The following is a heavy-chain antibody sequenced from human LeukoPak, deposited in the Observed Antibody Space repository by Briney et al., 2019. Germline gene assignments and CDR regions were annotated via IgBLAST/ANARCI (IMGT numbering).Heavy chain of an antibody. CDR1: GYTFTSYG. J-gene: IGHJ6*02. CDR2: ISAYNGNT. V-gene: IGHV1-18*01. Sequence: ASVKVSCKASGYTFTSYGTSWVRQAPGQGLERMGWISAYNGNTNYAQKLQGRVTMTTDTSTSTAYMELRSLRSDDTAVYYCARDYRGAHNYDFWSGYYGIYYYYGMDVWGQGTTVTVSS. CDR3: ARDYRGAHNYDFWSGYYGIYYYYGMDV. D-gene: IGHD3-3*01.